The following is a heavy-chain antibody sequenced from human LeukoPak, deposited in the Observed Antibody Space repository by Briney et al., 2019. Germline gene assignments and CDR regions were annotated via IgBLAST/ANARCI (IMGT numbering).Heavy chain of an antibody. J-gene: IGHJ4*02. CDR3: ARDLLGYYDSSDYSWDY. CDR1: GFTFSSYW. Sequence: PGGSLRLSCAASGFTFSSYWFSWVRQAPGTGLERVANIKQDGSEKYYVDSVKGRFTISRDNAKNSLCLQMNSLRAEDTAVYYCARDLLGYYDSSDYSWDYWGQGTLVTVSS. D-gene: IGHD3-22*01. V-gene: IGHV3-7*01. CDR2: IKQDGSEK.